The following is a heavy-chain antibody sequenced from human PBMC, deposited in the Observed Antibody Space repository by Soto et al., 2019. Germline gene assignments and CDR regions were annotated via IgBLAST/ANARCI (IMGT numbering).Heavy chain of an antibody. CDR2: IKQDGSEK. Sequence: RLSCAASGFTFSSYSMTWVRQAPGKGLEWVANIKQDGSEKYYVDSVKGRFTISRDNTKKSLYLQMNSLRTQDTAVYYCARGSGWGDSWGQGTLVTVSS. CDR1: GFTFSSYS. D-gene: IGHD6-19*01. CDR3: ARGSGWGDS. V-gene: IGHV3-7*03. J-gene: IGHJ4*02.